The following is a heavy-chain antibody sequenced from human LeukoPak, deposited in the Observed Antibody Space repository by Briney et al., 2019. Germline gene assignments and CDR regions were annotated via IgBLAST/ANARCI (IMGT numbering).Heavy chain of an antibody. CDR3: ARIGPLDY. CDR2: IYYSGGT. D-gene: IGHD3-22*01. V-gene: IGHV4-39*07. J-gene: IGHJ4*02. Sequence: SETLSLTCTVSGGSISSSSYYWGWIRQPPGKGLEWIGSIYYSGGTYYNPSLKSRVTISVDTSKNQFSLKLSSVTAADTAVYYCARIGPLDYWGQGTLVTVSS. CDR1: GGSISSSSYY.